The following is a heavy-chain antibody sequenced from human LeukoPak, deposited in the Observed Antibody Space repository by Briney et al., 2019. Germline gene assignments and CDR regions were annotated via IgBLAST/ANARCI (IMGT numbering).Heavy chain of an antibody. Sequence: SQTLSLTCAISGDSVSSNSATWNWIRQSPSRGLEWLGRTYYRSKWFSDYAVSVKSRTTFNPDTSKSQLSLQLNSVTPEDTAVYYCARGSGSYYAFDIWGQGTMVTVSS. J-gene: IGHJ3*02. CDR2: TYYRSKWFS. CDR1: GDSVSSNSAT. V-gene: IGHV6-1*01. CDR3: ARGSGSYYAFDI. D-gene: IGHD1-26*01.